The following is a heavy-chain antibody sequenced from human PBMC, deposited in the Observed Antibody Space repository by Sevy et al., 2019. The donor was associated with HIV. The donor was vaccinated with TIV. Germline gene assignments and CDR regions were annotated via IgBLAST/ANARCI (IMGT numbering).Heavy chain of an antibody. CDR1: GYTFTGYY. CDR3: ARLDILRYFDWLLGDYYGMDV. CDR2: INPNSGGT. V-gene: IGHV1-2*02. J-gene: IGHJ6*02. Sequence: ASVKVSCKASGYTFTGYYMHWVRQAPGQGLEWMGWINPNSGGTNYAQKFQGRVTMTRDTSISTAYMELSRLRSDDTAVYYCARLDILRYFDWLLGDYYGMDVWGQRTTGTVSS. D-gene: IGHD3-9*01.